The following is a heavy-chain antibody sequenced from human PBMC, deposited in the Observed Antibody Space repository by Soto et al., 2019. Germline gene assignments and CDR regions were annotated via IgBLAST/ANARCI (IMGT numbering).Heavy chain of an antibody. J-gene: IGHJ5*02. CDR3: ARGVVVPADIGGNWFDP. Sequence: QVQLQESGPGLVKPSQTLSLTCTVSGGSISSGGYYWSWIRQHPGKGLEWIGYIYYSGSTYYNPSLKSRVTISVDTSKNQFSLQLSSVTAADTAVYYCARGVVVPADIGGNWFDPWGQGTLVTVSS. D-gene: IGHD2-2*02. CDR2: IYYSGST. CDR1: GGSISSGGYY. V-gene: IGHV4-31*03.